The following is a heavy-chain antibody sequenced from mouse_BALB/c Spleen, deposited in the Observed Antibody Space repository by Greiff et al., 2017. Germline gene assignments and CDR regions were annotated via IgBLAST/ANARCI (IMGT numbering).Heavy chain of an antibody. CDR3: ARKGEGSSYDYAMDD. D-gene: IGHD1-1*01. CDR2: IDPSNSET. CDR1: GYTFTSYW. Sequence: VQLQQSGPDLVRPGASVKMSCKASGYTFTSYWMHWVQQRPGQGLEWIGMIDPSNSETRLNQKFKDKATLNVDTASNTAYMQLRSLTSEDSADDYCARKGEGSSYDYAMDDWGQGTSVTVSA. V-gene: IGHV1S127*01. J-gene: IGHJ4*01.